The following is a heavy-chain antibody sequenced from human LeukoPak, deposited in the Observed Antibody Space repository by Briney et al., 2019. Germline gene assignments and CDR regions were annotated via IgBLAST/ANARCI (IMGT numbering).Heavy chain of an antibody. Sequence: GRSLRLSCAASGFTFDDYAMHWVRQAPGKGLEWVSGISWNSGSIGYADSVKGRFTISRDNAKNSLYLQMNSLRAEDTALYYCARDQDSGYDYWGQGTLVTVSS. CDR1: GFTFDDYA. CDR3: ARDQDSGYDY. V-gene: IGHV3-9*01. D-gene: IGHD6-25*01. J-gene: IGHJ4*02. CDR2: ISWNSGSI.